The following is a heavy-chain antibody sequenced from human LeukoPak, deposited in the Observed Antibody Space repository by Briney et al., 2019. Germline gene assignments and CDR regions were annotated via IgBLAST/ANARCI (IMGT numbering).Heavy chain of an antibody. CDR1: GFTFSSYW. V-gene: IGHV3-7*03. Sequence: GGSLRLSCAASGFTFSSYWMSWVRQAPGKGLEWVANIKYDASEKIYVDSVKGRFTISRDNAQNSLYLQMNSLRAEDTAVYYCAREPIRGVFYFDSWGQGTLVTVSP. D-gene: IGHD3-10*01. J-gene: IGHJ4*02. CDR2: IKYDASEK. CDR3: AREPIRGVFYFDS.